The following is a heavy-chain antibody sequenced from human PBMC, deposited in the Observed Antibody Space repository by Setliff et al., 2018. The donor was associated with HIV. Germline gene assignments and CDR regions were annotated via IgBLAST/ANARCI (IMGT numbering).Heavy chain of an antibody. CDR3: ARATDYDSSGYYSLNFDY. CDR2: INTNGGGT. CDR1: GGTFTSYH. D-gene: IGHD3-22*01. J-gene: IGHJ4*02. Sequence: ASVKVSCKASGGTFTSYHLHWLRQAPGQGLEWMGIINTNGGGTNYAQKFQGRITMTRDTSISTAYMELSSLRSEDTAVYYCARATDYDSSGYYSLNFDYWGQGTLVTVSS. V-gene: IGHV1-46*01.